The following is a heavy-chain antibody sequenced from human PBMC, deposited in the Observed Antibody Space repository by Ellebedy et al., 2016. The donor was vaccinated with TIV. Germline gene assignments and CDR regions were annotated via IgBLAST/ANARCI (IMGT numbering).Heavy chain of an antibody. V-gene: IGHV3-30-3*01. D-gene: IGHD3-22*01. CDR3: ARAWQYYFDSAPPDN. J-gene: IGHJ4*02. CDR2: ISYDGSNK. Sequence: PGGSLRLSCTASEFTFSTYSMHWVRQAPGKGLDWVAIISYDGSNKYYADSVKGRFIISRDNSKNTLYLQMNGLRVEDSAVYYCARAWQYYFDSAPPDNWGQGTLVTVSS. CDR1: EFTFSTYS.